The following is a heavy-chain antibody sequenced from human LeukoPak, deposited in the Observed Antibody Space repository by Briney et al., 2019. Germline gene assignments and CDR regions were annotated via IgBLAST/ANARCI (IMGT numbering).Heavy chain of an antibody. CDR1: GFTFSSYA. CDR3: ARGGDSSREYYFDY. D-gene: IGHD6-13*01. J-gene: IGHJ4*02. CDR2: ISGSGGST. Sequence: GSLKLSCAASGFTFSSYAISWVRQAPGKGLEWVSAISGSGGSTYYADSVKGRFTISRDNSKNTLYLQMNSLRAEDTAVYYCARGGDSSREYYFDYWGQGTLVTVSS. V-gene: IGHV3-23*01.